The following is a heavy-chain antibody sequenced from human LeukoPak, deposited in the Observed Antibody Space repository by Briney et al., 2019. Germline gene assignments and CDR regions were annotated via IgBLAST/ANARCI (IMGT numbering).Heavy chain of an antibody. CDR2: ISSSSSTI. V-gene: IGHV3-48*01. CDR3: ARATDITIFGVVTPGYFDY. J-gene: IGHJ4*02. D-gene: IGHD3-3*01. Sequence: GGSLRLSCAASGFTFSSYSMNWVRQAPGKGLEWVSYISSSSSTIYYADSVKGRFTISRDNAKNSLYLQMNSLRAEDTAVYYCARATDITIFGVVTPGYFDYWGQGTLVTVSS. CDR1: GFTFSSYS.